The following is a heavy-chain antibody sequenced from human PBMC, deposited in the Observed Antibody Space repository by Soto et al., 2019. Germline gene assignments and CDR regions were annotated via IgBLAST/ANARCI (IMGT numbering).Heavy chain of an antibody. J-gene: IGHJ6*02. V-gene: IGHV3-48*02. D-gene: IGHD2-15*01. CDR3: ARGGFCSGGACSNYYYGMDV. CDR1: GFSFSYYS. CDR2: ISSSSSTI. Sequence: GGSLRLSCAASGFSFSYYSMKWVRQAPGKGLEWVSYISSSSSTIYYADSVKGRFTISRDNAKNSLYLQMNSLRDEDTAVYYCARGGFCSGGACSNYYYGMDVCGQGTTVTVSS.